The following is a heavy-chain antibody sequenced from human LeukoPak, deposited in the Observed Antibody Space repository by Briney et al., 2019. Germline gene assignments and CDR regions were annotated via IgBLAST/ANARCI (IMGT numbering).Heavy chain of an antibody. CDR1: GFTFSDYY. CDR3: AGPPYGSSSAFP. D-gene: IGHD6-13*01. CDR2: ISSSGRTI. V-gene: IGHV3-11*01. Sequence: PGGSLRLSCAASGFTFSDYYMSWIRQAPGKGLEWVSYISSSGRTIYYADSVKGRFTISRDNAKNSLYLQMNSLRAEDTAVYYCAGPPYGSSSAFPWGQGTLVTVSS. J-gene: IGHJ5*02.